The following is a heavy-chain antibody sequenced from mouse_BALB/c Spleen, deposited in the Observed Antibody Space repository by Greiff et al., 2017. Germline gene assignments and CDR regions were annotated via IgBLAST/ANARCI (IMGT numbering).Heavy chain of an antibody. V-gene: IGHV1-7*01. Sequence: VQLQQSGAELAKPGASVKMSCKASGYTFTSYWMHCVKQRPGQGLEWIGYINPSTGYTEYNQKFKDKATLTADKSSSTAYMQLSSLTSEDSAVYYCAREARATNYAMDYWGQGTSVTVSS. D-gene: IGHD3-1*01. CDR3: AREARATNYAMDY. J-gene: IGHJ4*01. CDR1: GYTFTSYW. CDR2: INPSTGYT.